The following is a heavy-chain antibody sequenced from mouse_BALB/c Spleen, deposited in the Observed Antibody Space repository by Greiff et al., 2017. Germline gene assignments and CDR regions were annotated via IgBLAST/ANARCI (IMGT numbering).Heavy chain of an antibody. V-gene: IGHV14-3*02. CDR2: IDPANGNT. Sequence: VQLKESGAELVKPGASVKLSCTASGFNIKDTYMHWVKQRPEQGLEWIGRIDPANGNTKYDPKFQGKATITADTSSNTAYLQLSSLTSEDTAVYYCASTMVTPFAYWGQGTLVTVSA. D-gene: IGHD2-2*01. J-gene: IGHJ3*01. CDR3: ASTMVTPFAY. CDR1: GFNIKDTY.